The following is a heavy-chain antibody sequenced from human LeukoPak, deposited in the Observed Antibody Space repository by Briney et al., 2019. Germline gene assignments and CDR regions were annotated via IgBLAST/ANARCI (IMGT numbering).Heavy chain of an antibody. J-gene: IGHJ4*02. V-gene: IGHV3-30*03. CDR1: GFTFSSYG. CDR2: ISYDGSNK. CDR3: ARGGRYASSANTPVDS. D-gene: IGHD3-16*01. Sequence: GGSLRLSCAASGFTFSSYGMHWVRQAPGKGLEWVAVISYDGSNKYYADSVKGRFTISRDNSKNTLYLQMNGLRAEDAAIYYCARGGRYASSANTPVDSWGQGTLVTVSS.